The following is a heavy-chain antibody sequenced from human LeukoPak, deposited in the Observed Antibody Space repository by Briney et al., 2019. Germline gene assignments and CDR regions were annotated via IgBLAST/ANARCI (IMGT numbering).Heavy chain of an antibody. J-gene: IGHJ6*03. CDR2: MNPNSGNT. Sequence: GASVKVFCKASGYTFTSYDINWVRQATGQGLEWMGWMNPNSGNTGYAQKFQGRVTITRNTSISTAYMELSSLRSEDTAVYYCARYFSGSFYYYMDVWGKGTTVTVSS. D-gene: IGHD6-19*01. V-gene: IGHV1-8*03. CDR1: GYTFTSYD. CDR3: ARYFSGSFYYYMDV.